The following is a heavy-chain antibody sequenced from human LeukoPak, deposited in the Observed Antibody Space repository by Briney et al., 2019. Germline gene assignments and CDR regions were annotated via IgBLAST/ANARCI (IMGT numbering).Heavy chain of an antibody. D-gene: IGHD1-26*01. CDR2: INNDGRST. CDR3: ARNYNGMSY. V-gene: IGHV3-74*01. Sequence: GGSLRLSCVASGFAFTNYGMMWVRQAPGKGLVWVSCINNDGRSTTYADSVKGRFTISRDNAKNTLYLQMNSLRDDDTAMYYCARNYNGMSYWGQGTLVIVSS. J-gene: IGHJ4*02. CDR1: GFAFTNYG.